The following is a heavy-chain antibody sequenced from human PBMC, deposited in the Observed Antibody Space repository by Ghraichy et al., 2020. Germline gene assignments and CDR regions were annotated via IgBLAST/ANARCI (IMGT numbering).Heavy chain of an antibody. V-gene: IGHV1-69*13. CDR2: IIPIFGTA. Sequence: SVKVSCKASGGTFSSYAISWVRQALGQGLEWMGGIIPIFGTANYAQKFQGRVTITADESTSTAYMELSSLRSEDTAVYYCARDGAEVLEPISYYYYGMDVWGQGTTVTVSS. J-gene: IGHJ6*02. D-gene: IGHD1-1*01. CDR1: GGTFSSYA. CDR3: ARDGAEVLEPISYYYYGMDV.